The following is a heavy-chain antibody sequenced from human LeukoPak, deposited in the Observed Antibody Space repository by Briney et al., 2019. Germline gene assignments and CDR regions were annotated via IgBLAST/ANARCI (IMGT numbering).Heavy chain of an antibody. J-gene: IGHJ4*02. CDR2: IIPIFGTT. D-gene: IGHD3-16*02. CDR1: GGTFSSYA. V-gene: IGHV1-69*06. CDR3: AKDRGSYRFLYFDY. Sequence: SVKVSCKASGGTFSSYAISWVRQAPGQGLEWMGGIIPIFGTTNYAQKFQDRVTITADKSTSTAYMELSSLRAEDTALYYCAKDRGSYRFLYFDYWGQGTLVTVSS.